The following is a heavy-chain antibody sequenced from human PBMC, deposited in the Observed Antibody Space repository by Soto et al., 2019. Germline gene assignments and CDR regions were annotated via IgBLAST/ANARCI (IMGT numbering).Heavy chain of an antibody. CDR3: ARCQDSFDDSPLQP. V-gene: IGHV4-59*01. Sequence: PSETLSLTCTVSGGSISSYYWSWIRQPPGKGLEWIGYIYYSGSTNYNPSLKSRVTVSVDTSKNQFSLKLSSVTAADTAVYYCARCQDSFDDSPLQPWSQGTLVTVSS. J-gene: IGHJ5*02. CDR1: GGSISSYY. CDR2: IYYSGST. D-gene: IGHD2-15*01.